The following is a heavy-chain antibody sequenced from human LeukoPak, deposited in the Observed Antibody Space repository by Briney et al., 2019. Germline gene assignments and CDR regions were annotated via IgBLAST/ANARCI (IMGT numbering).Heavy chain of an antibody. CDR2: ISGDGGST. CDR1: GFTFDDYA. J-gene: IGHJ4*02. D-gene: IGHD1-26*01. CDR3: AKDTSGSYSFDY. V-gene: IGHV3-43*02. Sequence: GGSLRLSCAASGFTFDDYAMHWVRQAPGKGLDWVSLISGDGGSTYYADSVKGRFTIYRDNSKNSLYLQMNSLRTEDTALYYCAKDTSGSYSFDYWGQGTLVTVSS.